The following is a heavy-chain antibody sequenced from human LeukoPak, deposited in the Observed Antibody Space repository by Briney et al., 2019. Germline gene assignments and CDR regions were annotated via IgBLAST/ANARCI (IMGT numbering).Heavy chain of an antibody. Sequence: GASVKVSCKVSGYTLTELSMHWVRQAPGKGLEWVSYISYSSTTIYYADSVKGRFTISRDNAKNSLYLQMNSLRAEDTAVYYCTRDLGATAYFGQGTLVTVSS. CDR1: GYTLTELS. CDR3: TRDLGATAY. CDR2: ISYSSTTI. D-gene: IGHD1-26*01. V-gene: IGHV3-48*01. J-gene: IGHJ4*02.